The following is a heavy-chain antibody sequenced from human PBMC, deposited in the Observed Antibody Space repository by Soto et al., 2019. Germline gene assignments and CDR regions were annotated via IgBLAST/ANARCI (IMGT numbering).Heavy chain of an antibody. CDR2: ISYNGSQK. V-gene: IGHV3-30*04. CDR1: GFTFSNV. D-gene: IGHD3-10*01. CDR3: ARDRWGYVSGAFDY. J-gene: IGHJ4*02. Sequence: QVQLVESGGGVVQPGRSLRLSCAASGFTFSNVMHWVCQAPGKGLEWVAVISYNGSQKFYADSVKGRFTISRDNSKNTVYLQMNSLRSEDTAVYYCARDRWGYVSGAFDYWGQGTLVTVPS.